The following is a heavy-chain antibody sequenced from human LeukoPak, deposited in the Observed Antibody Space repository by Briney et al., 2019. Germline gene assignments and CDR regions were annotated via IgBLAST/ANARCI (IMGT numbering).Heavy chain of an antibody. V-gene: IGHV3-23*01. Sequence: GGSLRLSCAASGFTFSSYAMSWVRQAPGKGLEWVSGISGSGGSIGSVSGRFTISRDNSKNTLYLQMNSLRTEDTAVYYCAKDPYSRAFEYFQHWGQGTLVTVSP. CDR2: ISGSGGS. J-gene: IGHJ1*01. D-gene: IGHD1-26*01. CDR1: GFTFSSYA. CDR3: AKDPYSRAFEYFQH.